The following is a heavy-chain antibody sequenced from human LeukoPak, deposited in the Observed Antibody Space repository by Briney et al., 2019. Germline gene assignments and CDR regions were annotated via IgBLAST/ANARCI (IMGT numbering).Heavy chain of an antibody. CDR1: GFTFSSYG. V-gene: IGHV3-30*18. D-gene: IGHD6-19*01. CDR2: ISYDGSNK. Sequence: GGSLRLSCAASGFTFSSYGMPWVRQAPGKGLEWVAVISYDGSNKYYADSVKGRFTISRDNSKNTLYLQMNSLRAEDTAVYYCAKDRYPYSRGWYYFDYWGQGTLVTVSS. CDR3: AKDRYPYSRGWYYFDY. J-gene: IGHJ4*02.